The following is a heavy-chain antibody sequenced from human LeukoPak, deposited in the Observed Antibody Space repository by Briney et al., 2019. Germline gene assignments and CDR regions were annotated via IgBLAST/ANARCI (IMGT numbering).Heavy chain of an antibody. CDR3: ARERSGYSYYFDY. J-gene: IGHJ4*02. CDR1: GFTFSSYA. V-gene: IGHV3-30-3*01. Sequence: GGSLRLSCAASGFTFSSYAMHWVRQAPGKGLEWVAVISYDGSNKYYADSVKGRFTISRDNSKNTLYLQMNSLRAEDTAVYYSARERSGYSYYFDYWGQGTLVTLSS. CDR2: ISYDGSNK. D-gene: IGHD3-3*01.